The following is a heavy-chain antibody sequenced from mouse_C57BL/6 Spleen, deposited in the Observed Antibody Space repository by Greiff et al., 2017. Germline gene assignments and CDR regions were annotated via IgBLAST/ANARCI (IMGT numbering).Heavy chain of an antibody. V-gene: IGHV5-9-1*02. CDR2: ISSGGDYI. J-gene: IGHJ2*01. Sequence: DVMLVESGEGLVKPGGSLKLSCAASGFTFSSYAMSWVRQTPEKRLEWVAYISSGGDYIYYADTVKGRFTISRDNARNTLYLQMSSLKSEDTAMYYCTREGLTTDYFDYWGQGTTLTVSS. CDR3: TREGLTTDYFDY. CDR1: GFTFSSYA. D-gene: IGHD1-1*01.